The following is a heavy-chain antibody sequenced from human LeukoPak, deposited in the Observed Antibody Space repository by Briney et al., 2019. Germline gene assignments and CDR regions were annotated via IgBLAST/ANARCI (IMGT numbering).Heavy chain of an antibody. CDR2: NYTSGST. Sequence: SETLSLTCTVSGGSISSGSYYWSWIRPPAGQELEWIGCNYTSGSTNYNPSLKNRVTISVDTSKNQFSLKLSSVTAADTAVYYCARAYSSSSPVIDYWGQGTLVTVSS. D-gene: IGHD6-6*01. J-gene: IGHJ4*02. V-gene: IGHV4-61*02. CDR1: GGSISSGSYY. CDR3: ARAYSSSSPVIDY.